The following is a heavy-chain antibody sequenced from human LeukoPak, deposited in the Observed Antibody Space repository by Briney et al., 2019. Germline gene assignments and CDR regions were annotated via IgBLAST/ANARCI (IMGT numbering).Heavy chain of an antibody. Sequence: PGGSLRLSCAASGFTFSSYEMNWVRQAPGKGLEWVSYISSSGSTIYYADSVKGRFTISRDNAKNSLYLQMSSLRAEDTAVYYCTREYYYLIAMAGYYFDYWGQGTLVTVSS. CDR2: ISSSGSTI. CDR1: GFTFSSYE. V-gene: IGHV3-48*03. J-gene: IGHJ4*02. D-gene: IGHD6-19*01. CDR3: TREYYYLIAMAGYYFDY.